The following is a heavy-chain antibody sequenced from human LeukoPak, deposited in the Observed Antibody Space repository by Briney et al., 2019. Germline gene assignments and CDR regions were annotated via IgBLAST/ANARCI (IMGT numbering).Heavy chain of an antibody. CDR3: TRDGLSMVNDAFDI. J-gene: IGHJ3*02. Sequence: PGGSLRLSCTASGFTFGDYAMSWVRRAPGKGLEWVGFIRSKAYGGTTEYAASVKGRFTISRDDSKSIAYLQMNSLKTEDTAVYYCTRDGLSMVNDAFDIWGQGTMVTVSS. V-gene: IGHV3-49*04. CDR1: GFTFGDYA. CDR2: IRSKAYGGTT. D-gene: IGHD2/OR15-2a*01.